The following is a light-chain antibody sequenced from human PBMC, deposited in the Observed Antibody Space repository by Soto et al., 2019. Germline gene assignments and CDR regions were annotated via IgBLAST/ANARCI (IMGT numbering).Light chain of an antibody. Sequence: EIVMTQSPVTLSVSPGEGAPLFCRARQSVSNNLAWYQQMPGLAPRLLIYAVSTRATGVPARFGGNGSEPEFTLTISGLQSDDFALYYCQQYNKWPPWTFGQGTKVEIK. CDR3: QQYNKWPPWT. J-gene: IGKJ1*01. CDR1: QSVSNN. V-gene: IGKV3-15*01. CDR2: AVS.